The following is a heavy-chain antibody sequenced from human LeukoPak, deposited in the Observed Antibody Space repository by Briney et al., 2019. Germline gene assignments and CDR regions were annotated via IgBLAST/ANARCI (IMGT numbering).Heavy chain of an antibody. Sequence: SVKVSCKASGGTFSSYAISWVRQAPGQGLEWMGRIIPILGIANYAQKFQGRVTITADKSTSTAYMELSSLRSEDTAVYYCARSRPIAARQYYYYMDVWGKGTTVTVSS. CDR3: ARSRPIAARQYYYYMDV. D-gene: IGHD6-6*01. J-gene: IGHJ6*03. CDR2: IIPILGIA. CDR1: GGTFSSYA. V-gene: IGHV1-69*04.